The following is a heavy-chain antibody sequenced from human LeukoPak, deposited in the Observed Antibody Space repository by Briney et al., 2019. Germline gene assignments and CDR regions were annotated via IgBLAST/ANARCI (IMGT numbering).Heavy chain of an antibody. J-gene: IGHJ3*02. Sequence: SQTLSLTCVISGDSVSTNGGAWNWIRHSPSRGLEWLGRTYYRSKWYNEYALSVRSRIIITPDTPKNQFSLQLTSVTPEDTAVFYCVRGSRSAFDIWGQGTMVTVSS. CDR2: TYYRSKWYN. CDR3: VRGSRSAFDI. CDR1: GDSVSTNGGA. V-gene: IGHV6-1*01.